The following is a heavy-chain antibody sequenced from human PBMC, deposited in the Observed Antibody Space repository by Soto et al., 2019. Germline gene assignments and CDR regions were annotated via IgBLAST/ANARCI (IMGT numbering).Heavy chain of an antibody. Sequence: QVQVVQSGPEVKTPGASVQVSCKASGYTFTNYGVNWVRQAPGQGLEWMVWILPNNGKTNYAQKLQGVVTMTRDTSTGTAYTERMSLTSDDTAIYYCERSRRDCTGDNCYSVFDYWGQGTLVTDSS. J-gene: IGHJ4*02. D-gene: IGHD2-15*01. CDR2: ILPNNGKT. V-gene: IGHV1-18*01. CDR3: ERSRRDCTGDNCYSVFDY. CDR1: GYTFTNYG.